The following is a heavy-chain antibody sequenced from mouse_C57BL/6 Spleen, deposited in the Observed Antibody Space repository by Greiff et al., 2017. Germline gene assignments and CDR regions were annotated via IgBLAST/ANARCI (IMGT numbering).Heavy chain of an antibody. D-gene: IGHD2-1*01. J-gene: IGHJ4*01. CDR2: IYPGSGST. Sequence: QVQLQQPGAELVKPGASVKMSCKASGYTFTSYWITWVKQRPGQGLEWIGDIYPGSGSTNYNEKFKSKATLTVDTSSSTAYMQLSSLTSEDSAVYYCARSGGNYQAYAMDYWGQGTSVTVSS. V-gene: IGHV1-55*01. CDR1: GYTFTSYW. CDR3: ARSGGNYQAYAMDY.